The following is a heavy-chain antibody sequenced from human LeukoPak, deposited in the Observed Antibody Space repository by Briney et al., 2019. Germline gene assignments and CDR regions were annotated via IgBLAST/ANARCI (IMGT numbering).Heavy chain of an antibody. V-gene: IGHV3-21*01. Sequence: GGSLRLSCTASGFTFSTYSMNWVRQAPGKGLEWVSSISSSSSYIYYADSVKGRFTISRDNAKNSLSLQMNSLRAEDTAVYYCARPSPPGDGYNPPDYWGQGALVTVSS. CDR3: ARPSPPGDGYNPPDY. CDR1: GFTFSTYS. J-gene: IGHJ4*02. CDR2: ISSSSSYI. D-gene: IGHD5-24*01.